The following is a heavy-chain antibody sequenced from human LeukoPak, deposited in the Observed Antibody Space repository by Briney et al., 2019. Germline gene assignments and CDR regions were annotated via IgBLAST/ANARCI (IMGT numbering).Heavy chain of an antibody. V-gene: IGHV3-74*01. Sequence: GGSLRLSCAASGFTFSSNWMHWVRQAPGKGLVWVSRINEDGSTTNYADSVKGRPTIFRDNAKNTLYLQMNSLRAEDTAVYYCARPGITAFDIWGQGTMVTVSS. J-gene: IGHJ3*02. CDR1: GFTFSSNW. CDR3: ARPGITAFDI. D-gene: IGHD3-10*01. CDR2: INEDGSTT.